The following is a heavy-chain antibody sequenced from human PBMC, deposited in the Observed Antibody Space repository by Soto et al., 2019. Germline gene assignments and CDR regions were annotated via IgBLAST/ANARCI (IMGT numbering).Heavy chain of an antibody. D-gene: IGHD6-19*01. CDR2: ISGSGGST. Sequence: EVQLLESGGGLVQPGGSLRLSCAASGFTFSSYAMSWVRQAPGKGLEWVSAISGSGGSTYYADSVKGRFTISRDNSKNTLYLQMNSLRAEDTAVYYCATREGEQWLVPVLYWGQGTLVTVSS. CDR1: GFTFSSYA. J-gene: IGHJ4*02. V-gene: IGHV3-23*01. CDR3: ATREGEQWLVPVLY.